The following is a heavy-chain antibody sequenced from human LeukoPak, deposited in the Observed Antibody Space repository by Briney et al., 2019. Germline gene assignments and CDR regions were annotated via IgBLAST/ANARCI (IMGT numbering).Heavy chain of an antibody. CDR2: ISNSGAGT. D-gene: IGHD6-19*01. CDR1: GFTFSNYA. J-gene: IGHJ4*02. CDR3: AKETTVAGFYPYFDY. Sequence: GGSLRLSCTASGFTFSNYAMSWVRQAPGKGLEWVSGISNSGAGTYYADSVKGRFTISRDGSKNTLYLQMNGLRAEDTAVYYCAKETTVAGFYPYFDYWGQGTLVTVSS. V-gene: IGHV3-23*01.